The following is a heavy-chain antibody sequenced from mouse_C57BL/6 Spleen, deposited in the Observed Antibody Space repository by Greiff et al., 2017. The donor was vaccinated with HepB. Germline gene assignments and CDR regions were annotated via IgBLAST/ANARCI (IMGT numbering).Heavy chain of an antibody. CDR1: GYAFSSSW. Sequence: QVQLQQSGPELVKPGASVKISFKASGYAFSSSWMNWVKQRPGKGLEWIGRIYPGDGDTNYNGKFKGKATLTADKSSSTAYMQLSSLTSEDSAVYFCASFYYGSSYAMDYWGQGTSVTVSS. CDR3: ASFYYGSSYAMDY. CDR2: IYPGDGDT. V-gene: IGHV1-82*01. J-gene: IGHJ4*01. D-gene: IGHD1-1*01.